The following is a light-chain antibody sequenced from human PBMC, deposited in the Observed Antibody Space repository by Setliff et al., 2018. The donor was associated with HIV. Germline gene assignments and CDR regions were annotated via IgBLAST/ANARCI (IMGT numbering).Light chain of an antibody. CDR3: GTWDSLSASGI. CDR2: AND. V-gene: IGLV1-51*01. Sequence: QSALTQPPSVSAAPGQTVTISCSGSNSNIGKNSVSWYQQVPGRAPRLLIYANDQRPSGIPDRFSAFKSRTSASLGITGLQTGDEADYYCGTWDSLSASGIFGGGTQLTVL. CDR1: NSNIGKNS. J-gene: IGLJ2*01.